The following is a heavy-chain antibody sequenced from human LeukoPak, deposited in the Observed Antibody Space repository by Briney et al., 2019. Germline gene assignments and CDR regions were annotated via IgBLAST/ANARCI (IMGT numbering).Heavy chain of an antibody. D-gene: IGHD4-11*01. CDR2: TWHDGGNK. CDR3: ARDSSLNSNYVLRQPDY. CDR1: GFTFSNYG. V-gene: IGHV3-33*01. J-gene: IGHJ4*02. Sequence: GGSLRLSCAASGFTFSNYGMHWVRQAPGKGLEWVALTWHDGGNKYYVDSVKGRFTISRDNSKNTLYLQMNSLRDEDTAVYYCARDSSLNSNYVLRQPDYWGQGTLVTVSS.